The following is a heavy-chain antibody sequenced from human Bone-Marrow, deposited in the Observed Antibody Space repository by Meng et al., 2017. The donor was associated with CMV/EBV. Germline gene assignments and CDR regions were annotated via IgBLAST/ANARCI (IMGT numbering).Heavy chain of an antibody. V-gene: IGHV1-2*02. J-gene: IGHJ4*02. CDR1: GYTFTGHY. Sequence: ASVKVSCKASGYTFTGHYIHWVRQAPGQGLDWMGWIHPNNGATHYVQKYQGRVTMTRDTSISTAYMELSSLTYDDTAVYYCVREYISSWFDDWGQGSLVSGSS. CDR2: IHPNNGAT. CDR3: VREYISSWFDD. D-gene: IGHD6-13*01.